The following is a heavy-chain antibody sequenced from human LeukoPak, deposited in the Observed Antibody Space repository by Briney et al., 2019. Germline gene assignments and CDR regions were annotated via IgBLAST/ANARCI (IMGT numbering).Heavy chain of an antibody. D-gene: IGHD6-13*01. Sequence: GASVNVSCKASGYTFTVYYMHWVRQAPGQGLEWMGRINPNSGGTNYAQKFQGRVTMTRDTSISTAYMELSRLRSDDTAVYYCARGSSWFPRGYWGQGTLVTVSS. J-gene: IGHJ4*02. V-gene: IGHV1-2*06. CDR3: ARGSSWFPRGY. CDR1: GYTFTVYY. CDR2: INPNSGGT.